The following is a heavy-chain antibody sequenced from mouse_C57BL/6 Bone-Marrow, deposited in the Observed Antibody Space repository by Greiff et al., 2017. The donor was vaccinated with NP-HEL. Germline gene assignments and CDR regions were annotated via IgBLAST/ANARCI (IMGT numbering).Heavy chain of an antibody. D-gene: IGHD2-13*01. CDR3: ARDAWGCDEDYAMDY. CDR2: SRNKANDYTT. V-gene: IGHV7-1*01. Sequence: EVHLVESGGGLVQSGRSLRLSCATSGFTFSDFYMEWVRQAPGKGLEWIAASRNKANDYTTEYSASVKGRFIVSRDTSQSILYLQMNALRAEDTAIYYCARDAWGCDEDYAMDYWGQGTSVTVSS. CDR1: GFTFSDFY. J-gene: IGHJ4*01.